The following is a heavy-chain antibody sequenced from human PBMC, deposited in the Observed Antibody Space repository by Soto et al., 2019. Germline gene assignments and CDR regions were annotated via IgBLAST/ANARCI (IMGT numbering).Heavy chain of an antibody. CDR2: MNPNSGNT. Sequence: QVQLVQSGAEVKKPGASVKVSCKASGYTFTSHDINWVRQATGQGLEWMGWMNPNSGNTGYAQKFQGRVTMTGNTSISTAYMELSSLRSEDTAVYYCARVYTGMGRYYYGMDVWGQGTTVTVSS. J-gene: IGHJ6*02. CDR1: GYTFTSHD. V-gene: IGHV1-8*01. CDR3: ARVYTGMGRYYYGMDV. D-gene: IGHD3-10*01.